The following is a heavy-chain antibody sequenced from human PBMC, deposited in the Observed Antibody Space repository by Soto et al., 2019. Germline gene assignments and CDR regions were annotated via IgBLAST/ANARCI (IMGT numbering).Heavy chain of an antibody. V-gene: IGHV3-11*01. D-gene: IGHD1-26*01. CDR2: ISASSSTI. Sequence: QVQLVESGGGLVKPGGSLRLSCAASGFTFSDYYMNWVRQAPGKGLEWVAYISASSSTIFYGDSVKGRFTISRDNAKNSLSLQMDGLRAEDTGVYYCARRGGSSSHYFFYAMDVWGQGTTVTVS. CDR1: GFTFSDYY. J-gene: IGHJ6*02. CDR3: ARRGGSSSHYFFYAMDV.